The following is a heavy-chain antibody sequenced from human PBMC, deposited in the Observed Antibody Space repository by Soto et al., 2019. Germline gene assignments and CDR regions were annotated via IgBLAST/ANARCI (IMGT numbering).Heavy chain of an antibody. D-gene: IGHD2-21*02. CDR1: GFTFSNFR. CDR3: ARQLYTVVTPQDY. J-gene: IGHJ4*02. Sequence: PGGSLRLSCAAPGFTFSNFRRNWIRQAPGKGLEWVSHIDGSGTAMSYVDSVKGRFTISRDNAKNSLYLEMTSLRDEDTAVYYCARQLYTVVTPQDYWGRGTLVTVYS. CDR2: IDGSGTAM. V-gene: IGHV3-48*02.